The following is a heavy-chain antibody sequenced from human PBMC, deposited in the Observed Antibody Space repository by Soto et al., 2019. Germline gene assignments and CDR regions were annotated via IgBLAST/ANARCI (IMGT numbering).Heavy chain of an antibody. J-gene: IGHJ4*02. D-gene: IGHD3-10*01. CDR1: GASISSAHYS. Sequence: QLQLQESGSGLVKPPQTLSLTCGVSGASISSAHYSWSWIRQPPGKGLEWIGSMYLGGRTYYNPSLKSRVAISADRSKNQFSLKLNYVTAADTAVYYCARDSGFGIDFWGQGIPVSVSP. CDR3: ARDSGFGIDF. CDR2: MYLGGRT. V-gene: IGHV4-30-2*01.